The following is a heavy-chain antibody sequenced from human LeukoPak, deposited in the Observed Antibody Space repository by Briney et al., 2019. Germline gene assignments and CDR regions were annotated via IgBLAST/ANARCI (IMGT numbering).Heavy chain of an antibody. CDR1: GYSISSGYF. V-gene: IGHV4-38-2*02. D-gene: IGHD5-18*01. CDR3: ARDRGADTASTD. Sequence: SETLSLTCTVSGYSISSGYFWGWIRQPPGKGLEWIGTMYHSGGTNYNPSPKSRVTISVDTSKNQFSLRLSSVTAADTAMYYCARDRGADTASTDWGQGTLVTVSS. J-gene: IGHJ4*02. CDR2: MYHSGGT.